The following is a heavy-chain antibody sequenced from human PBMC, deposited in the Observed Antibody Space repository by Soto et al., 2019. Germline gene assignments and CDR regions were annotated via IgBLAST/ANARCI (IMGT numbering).Heavy chain of an antibody. V-gene: IGHV4-59*01. CDR1: GGSISSYY. Sequence: PSETLSLTCTVSGGSISSYYWSWIRQPPGKGLEWIGYIYYSGSTNYNPSLKSRVTISVDTSKNQFSLKLSSVTAADTAVYYCARAPLELRFLEWLSPNYYYYGMDVWGQGTTVTVSS. CDR2: IYYSGST. J-gene: IGHJ6*02. D-gene: IGHD3-3*01. CDR3: ARAPLELRFLEWLSPNYYYYGMDV.